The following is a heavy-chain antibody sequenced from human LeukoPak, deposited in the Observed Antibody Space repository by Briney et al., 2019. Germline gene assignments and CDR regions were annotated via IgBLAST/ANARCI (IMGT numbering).Heavy chain of an antibody. V-gene: IGHV3-53*01. D-gene: IGHD6-19*01. CDR1: AFSDKSNY. J-gene: IGHJ4*02. CDR3: ARESTRDRPGC. CDR2: SYSGGST. Sequence: GGSLRLSCVASAFSDKSNYMSWVRQAPGKGLEWVSVSYSGGSTYYEDSVKGRFTVSRDDAKNLLYLQMSSLRAEDTAVYYCARESTRDRPGCWGQGTLVTVSS.